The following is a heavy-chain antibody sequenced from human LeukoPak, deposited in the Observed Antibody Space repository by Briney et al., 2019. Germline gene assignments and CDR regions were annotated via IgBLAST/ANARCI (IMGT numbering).Heavy chain of an antibody. CDR3: ARLQSGLAVAGNNAFDI. CDR2: IKQDGSEK. CDR1: GFTFSSYW. V-gene: IGHV3-7*01. Sequence: PGGSLRLSCAASGFTFSSYWMSWVRQAPGKGLEWVANIKQDGSEKYYVDSVKGRFTISRDNAKNSLYLQMNSLRAEDTAVYYCARLQSGLAVAGNNAFDIWGQGTMVTVSS. J-gene: IGHJ3*02. D-gene: IGHD6-19*01.